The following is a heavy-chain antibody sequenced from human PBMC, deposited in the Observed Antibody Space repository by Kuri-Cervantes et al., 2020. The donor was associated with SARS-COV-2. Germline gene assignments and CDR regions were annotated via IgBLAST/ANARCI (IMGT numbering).Heavy chain of an antibody. CDR3: ARDYIAAAGRSWFDP. Sequence: ASVKVSCKVSGYTLTELSMHWVRQAPGKGLEWMGGFDPEYGETIYAQKFQGRVTMTRDTSTSTVYMELSSLRSEDTAVYYCARDYIAAAGRSWFDPWGQGTLVTVSS. CDR2: FDPEYGET. V-gene: IGHV1-24*01. D-gene: IGHD6-13*01. J-gene: IGHJ5*02. CDR1: GYTLTELS.